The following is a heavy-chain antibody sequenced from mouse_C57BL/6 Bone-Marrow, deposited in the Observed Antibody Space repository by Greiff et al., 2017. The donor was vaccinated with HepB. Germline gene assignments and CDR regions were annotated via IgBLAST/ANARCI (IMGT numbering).Heavy chain of an antibody. J-gene: IGHJ3*01. Sequence: QVQLQQPGAELVMPGASVKLSCKASGYTFTSYWMHWVKQRPGQGLEWIGEIDPSDSYTNYNQKFKGKSTLTVDKSSSTAYMQLSSLTSEDSAVYYCARKGLGGAYWGQGTLVTVSA. CDR2: IDPSDSYT. CDR1: GYTFTSYW. CDR3: ARKGLGGAY. D-gene: IGHD4-1*01. V-gene: IGHV1-69*01.